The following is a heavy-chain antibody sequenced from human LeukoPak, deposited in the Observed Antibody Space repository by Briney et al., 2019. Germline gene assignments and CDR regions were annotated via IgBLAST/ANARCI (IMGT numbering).Heavy chain of an antibody. CDR3: ARDLIWDFWSGYYQDSNWFDP. Sequence: SETLSLTCAVSGGSISSGGYSWSWIRQPPGKGLEWIGYIYHSGSTYYNPSLKSRVTISVDTSKNQFSLKLSSVTAADTAVYYCARDLIWDFWSGYYQDSNWFDPWGQGTLVTVSS. CDR1: GGSISSGGYS. J-gene: IGHJ5*02. V-gene: IGHV4-30-2*01. CDR2: IYHSGST. D-gene: IGHD3-3*01.